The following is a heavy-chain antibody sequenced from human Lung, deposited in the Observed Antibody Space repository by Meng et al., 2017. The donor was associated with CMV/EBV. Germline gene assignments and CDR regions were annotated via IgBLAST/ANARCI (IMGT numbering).Heavy chain of an antibody. Sequence: GESLRLSCAASGFTFSDYYMSWIRQAPGKGLEWVSYISSSGSTIYYADSVKGRFTISRDNAKNSLYLQMNSLRAEDTAVYYCASHRYSGSYYPPAWFDPWGQGTRVTGAS. CDR3: ASHRYSGSYYPPAWFDP. V-gene: IGHV3-11*01. J-gene: IGHJ5*02. D-gene: IGHD1-26*01. CDR1: GFTFSDYY. CDR2: ISSSGSTI.